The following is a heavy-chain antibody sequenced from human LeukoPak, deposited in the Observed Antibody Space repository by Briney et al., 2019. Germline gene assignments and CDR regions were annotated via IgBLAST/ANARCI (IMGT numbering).Heavy chain of an antibody. CDR2: IWYDGSNK. Sequence: PGGSLRLSCAASGFTFSSYGMHWVRQAPGKGLEWVAVIWYDGSNKYYADSVKGRFTISRDNSKNTLYLQMNSLRAEDTAVYYCARDHAYIGAFDIWGQGTMVTVSS. J-gene: IGHJ3*02. CDR1: GFTFSSYG. D-gene: IGHD5-12*01. CDR3: ARDHAYIGAFDI. V-gene: IGHV3-33*08.